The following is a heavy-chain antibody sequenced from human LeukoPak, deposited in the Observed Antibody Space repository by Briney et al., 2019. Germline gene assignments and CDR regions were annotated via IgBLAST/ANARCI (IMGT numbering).Heavy chain of an antibody. CDR2: ISHDGDNK. CDR1: GFTFSNYG. V-gene: IGHV3-30*04. CDR3: ARGGGLDV. D-gene: IGHD3-16*01. J-gene: IGHJ6*02. Sequence: PGGSLRLSCTASGFTFSNYGMHWVRQAPGRGLESVAVISHDGDNKYYAGSAKGQFTISRDNAKNSLYLQMSNLRAEDTAVYFCARGGGLDVWGQGATVTVSS.